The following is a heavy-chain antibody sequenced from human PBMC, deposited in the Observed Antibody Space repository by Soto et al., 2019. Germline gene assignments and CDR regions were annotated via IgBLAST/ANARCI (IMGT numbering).Heavy chain of an antibody. CDR2: IVVGSGNT. CDR3: ARIGGYGYYFDY. D-gene: IGHD3-22*01. J-gene: IGHJ4*02. Sequence: EASVKVSCKASGFPFTSSAVQWVRQARGQRLEWIGWIVVGSGNTNYAQKFQERVTITRDMSTSTAYMELSSLRSEDTAVYYCARIGGYGYYFDYWGQGTLVTVSS. V-gene: IGHV1-58*01. CDR1: GFPFTSSA.